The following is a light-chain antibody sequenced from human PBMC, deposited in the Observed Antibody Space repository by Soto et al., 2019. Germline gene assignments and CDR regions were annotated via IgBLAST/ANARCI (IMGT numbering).Light chain of an antibody. CDR2: ENN. CDR3: ATWDNSLSAEK. V-gene: IGLV1-51*02. Sequence: QSVLTQPPSVSAAPGQTVTISCSGSSSNIGNNYVSWYQQLPGKAPKLLIYENNKRPSEIPDRFSGSKSGTSATLGITGLQTGDEADYYCATWDNSLSAEKFGGGTKLTV. J-gene: IGLJ3*02. CDR1: SSNIGNNY.